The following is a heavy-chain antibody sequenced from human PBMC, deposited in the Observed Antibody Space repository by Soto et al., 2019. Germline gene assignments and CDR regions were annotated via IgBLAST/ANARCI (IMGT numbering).Heavy chain of an antibody. CDR2: IYGVDDK. CDR3: AHRHYYGSGNLGMDV. V-gene: IGHV2-5*02. CDR1: GFSLTTSGVG. D-gene: IGHD3-10*01. J-gene: IGHJ6*02. Sequence: QITLKESGPTLVKPTQTLTLTCTFSGFSLTTSGVGVGWIRQPPGKALEWLALIYGVDDKRYSPSLKSRLTXPXAXSXXQVVLTMTHMDPVDTATYYCAHRHYYGSGNLGMDVWGQGTTVTVSS.